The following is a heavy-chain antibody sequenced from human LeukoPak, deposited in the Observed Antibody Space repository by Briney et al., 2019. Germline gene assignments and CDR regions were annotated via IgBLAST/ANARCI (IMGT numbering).Heavy chain of an antibody. CDR2: IYYSGST. CDR1: GGSISSYY. Sequence: SETLSLTCTVSGGSISSYYWNWIRQPPGKGLEWIGYIYYSGSTNYNPSLKSRVTISVDTPKNQFSLKLSSVTAADTAVYYCARGLSYYEVSWGQGTLVTVSS. D-gene: IGHD3-22*01. J-gene: IGHJ5*02. CDR3: ARGLSYYEVS. V-gene: IGHV4-59*12.